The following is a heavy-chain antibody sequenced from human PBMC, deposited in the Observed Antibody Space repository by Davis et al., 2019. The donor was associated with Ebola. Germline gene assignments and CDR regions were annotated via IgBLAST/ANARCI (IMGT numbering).Heavy chain of an antibody. CDR2: VNPNSGDT. J-gene: IGHJ4*02. V-gene: IGHV1-8*02. CDR1: GGTFSSYA. D-gene: IGHD2-2*01. CDR3: ARVVVPAARGLEF. Sequence: AASVKVSCKASGGTFSSYAISWVRQAPGQGLEWVGRVNPNSGDTGYAQKFQGRVTMTRNTSISTAYMELSSLRSEDTAVYYCARVVVPAARGLEFWGQGTLVTVSS.